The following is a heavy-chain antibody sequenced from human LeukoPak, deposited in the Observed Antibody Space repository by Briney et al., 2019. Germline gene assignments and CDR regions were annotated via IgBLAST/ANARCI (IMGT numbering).Heavy chain of an antibody. CDR3: ARAAAAAGTEYFQH. V-gene: IGHV4-4*07. CDR1: GGSISSYY. CDR2: IYTSGST. D-gene: IGHD6-13*01. Sequence: SETLSLTCTVSGGSISSYYWSWIRQPAGKGLEWIGRIYTSGSTTYNPSHKSRVTMSVDTSKNQFSLKLSSVTAADTAVYYCARAAAAAGTEYFQHWGQGTLVTVSS. J-gene: IGHJ1*01.